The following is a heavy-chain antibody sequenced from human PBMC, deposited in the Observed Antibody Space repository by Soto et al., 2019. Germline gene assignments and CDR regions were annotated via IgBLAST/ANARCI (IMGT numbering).Heavy chain of an antibody. CDR2: INHSGST. Sequence: QVQLQQWGAGLLKPSETLSLTCAVYGGSFSGYYWSWIRQPPGKGLEWIGEINHSGSTNYNPSLKSRVTISVDTSKNQFSLKLSSVTAADTAVYYCARVGYGSWNYYYYYMDVWGKGTTVTVSS. D-gene: IGHD3-10*01. CDR1: GGSFSGYY. CDR3: ARVGYGSWNYYYYYMDV. J-gene: IGHJ6*03. V-gene: IGHV4-34*01.